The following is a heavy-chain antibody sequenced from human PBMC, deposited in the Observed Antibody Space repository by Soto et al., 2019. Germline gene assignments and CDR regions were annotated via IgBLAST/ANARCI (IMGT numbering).Heavy chain of an antibody. CDR3: ATVNTYYDILTGYYNYYYMDV. CDR2: INHSGST. CDR1: GGSFSGYY. V-gene: IGHV4-34*01. D-gene: IGHD3-9*01. J-gene: IGHJ6*03. Sequence: SETLSLTCAVYGGSFSGYYWSWIRQPPGKGLEWFGEINHSGSTNYNPSLKSRVTISVDTSKNQFSLKLSSVTAADTAVYYCATVNTYYDILTGYYNYYYMDVWGKGTTVTVSS.